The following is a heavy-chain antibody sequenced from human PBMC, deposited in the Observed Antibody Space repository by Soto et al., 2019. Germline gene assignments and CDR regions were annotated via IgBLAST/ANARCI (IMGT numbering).Heavy chain of an antibody. D-gene: IGHD5-18*01. CDR2: ITHDGVTT. CDR1: GFSFSSHD. V-gene: IGHV3-30*18. J-gene: IGHJ4*02. CDR3: AKDREDTTMTFDN. Sequence: QVDLVESGGGVVQPGRPLRLSCAASGFSFSSHDMHWVRQGPGKGLEWLAVITHDGVTTYYADSVKGRFSVSRDNAKNTLYLQMNSLGAEDTAQYYCAKDREDTTMTFDNWGQGTLVTVSS.